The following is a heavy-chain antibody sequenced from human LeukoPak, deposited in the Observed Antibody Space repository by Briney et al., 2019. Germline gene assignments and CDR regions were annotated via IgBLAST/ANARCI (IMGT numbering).Heavy chain of an antibody. D-gene: IGHD2-8*01. CDR1: GFTFSSYA. CDR3: AKDTSIGRYCTNGVCSPFDY. J-gene: IGHJ4*02. Sequence: GGSLRVSRAGPGFTFSSYAMSWVHQAPGKGLEWVSAISDTGATTYDADSVKGRFTISRDNSRSTLYLQMNSLRAEDTALYYCAKDTSIGRYCTNGVCSPFDYWGQGTLVTVSS. CDR2: ISDTGATT. V-gene: IGHV3-23*01.